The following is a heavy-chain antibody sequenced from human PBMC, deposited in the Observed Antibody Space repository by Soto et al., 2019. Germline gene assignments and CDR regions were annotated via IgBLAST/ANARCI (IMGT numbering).Heavy chain of an antibody. D-gene: IGHD6-6*01. Sequence: SVKVSCKGSGGTFSSYAISWVREAPGQGLEWMGGIIPIFGTANYAQKFQGRVTITADESTSTAYMELSSLRSEDTAVYYCARSGYSSSSALNWGQGTLVTVSS. J-gene: IGHJ4*02. CDR1: GGTFSSYA. CDR3: ARSGYSSSSALN. CDR2: IIPIFGTA. V-gene: IGHV1-69*13.